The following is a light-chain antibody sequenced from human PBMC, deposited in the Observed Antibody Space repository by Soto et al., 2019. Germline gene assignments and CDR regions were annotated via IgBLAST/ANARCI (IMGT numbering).Light chain of an antibody. CDR2: WAS. J-gene: IGKJ1*01. CDR3: QQYNTFWR. V-gene: IGKV4-1*01. CDR1: HSVLYSSNNNNY. Sequence: IVMTQSPDSLSVSGVKRCTMSCRSSHSVLYSSNNNNYLAWYQQKPGQPPKLLIYWASTRESGVPDRFSGSGSGTDFTLTISSLQTDDSATYYCQQYNTFWRFGQGTKVDIK.